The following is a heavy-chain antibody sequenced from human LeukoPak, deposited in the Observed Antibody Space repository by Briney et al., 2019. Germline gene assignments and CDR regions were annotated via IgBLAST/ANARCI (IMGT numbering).Heavy chain of an antibody. CDR3: ARDLGRGYYYGSGSLQTY. CDR1: GFPFSNHW. V-gene: IGHV3-21*01. J-gene: IGHJ4*02. CDR2: ISGSGGSI. D-gene: IGHD3-10*01. Sequence: GGSLRLSCAASGFPFSNHWMTWGRQAPGKGLEWVSAISGSGGSIYYADSVKGRFTISRDNAKNSLYLQMNSLRAEDTAVYYCARDLGRGYYYGSGSLQTYWGQGTLVTVSS.